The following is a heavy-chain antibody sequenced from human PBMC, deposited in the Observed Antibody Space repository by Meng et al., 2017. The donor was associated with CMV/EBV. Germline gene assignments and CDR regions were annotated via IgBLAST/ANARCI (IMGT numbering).Heavy chain of an antibody. CDR3: TRSWIDSFTPDFDY. CDR1: GYSFIGYY. V-gene: IGHV1-2*06. Sequence: VQLVQSGSEVKKPGASVKVSCKASGYSFIGYYSHWVRQAPGQGLEWMGRINPNSAGTNYVEKFQGRVTMTRDTSNNIVYMELTRLTTDDTAVYYCTRSWIDSFTPDFDYWGQGTLVTVSS. CDR2: INPNSAGT. J-gene: IGHJ4*02. D-gene: IGHD2-2*03.